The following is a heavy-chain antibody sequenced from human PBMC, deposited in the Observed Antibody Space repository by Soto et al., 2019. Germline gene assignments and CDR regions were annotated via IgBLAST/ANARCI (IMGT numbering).Heavy chain of an antibody. CDR1: GIPFSSTY. Sequence: EVQLVESGGGLVEPGGSLRLSCAASGIPFSSTYMNWVRQAPGKGLEWVGRIKSKTVGETTDYSAPVKGRFALSRDDSKNTVSLKMNSLKSEDTAIYYCTTDNCRSYACYLNFWGQGALVTVSS. CDR3: TTDNCRSYACYLNF. V-gene: IGHV3-15*07. D-gene: IGHD2-2*01. J-gene: IGHJ4*02. CDR2: IKSKTVGETT.